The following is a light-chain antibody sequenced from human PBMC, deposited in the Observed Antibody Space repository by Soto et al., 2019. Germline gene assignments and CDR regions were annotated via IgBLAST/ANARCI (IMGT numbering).Light chain of an antibody. J-gene: IGKJ4*01. CDR1: QGINNW. Sequence: DIQMTQSPSSVSASVGDRVTITCRASQGINNWLAWYQQKPGKAPELLIYAVSYLQSGVPSRFRVHGSGTDLPLTIRSLQPEYFTTYFWKKSSPLPLTLCRGTKVDTK. CDR3: KKSSPLPLT. V-gene: IGKV1-12*01. CDR2: AVS.